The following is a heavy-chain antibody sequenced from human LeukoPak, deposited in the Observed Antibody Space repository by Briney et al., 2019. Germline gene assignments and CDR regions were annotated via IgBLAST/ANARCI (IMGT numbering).Heavy chain of an antibody. CDR2: INHSGST. D-gene: IGHD4-17*01. CDR3: ARGSGVTRSPPRCMDV. J-gene: IGHJ6*02. V-gene: IGHV4-34*01. CDR1: GGSFSGYY. Sequence: PSETLSLTCAVYGGSFSGYYWTWIRQLPGKGLEWIGEINHSGSTNYDPSLRSRVTISVDTSKNQFSLKLSSVTAADTAVYYCARGSGVTRSPPRCMDVWGQGTTVTVSS.